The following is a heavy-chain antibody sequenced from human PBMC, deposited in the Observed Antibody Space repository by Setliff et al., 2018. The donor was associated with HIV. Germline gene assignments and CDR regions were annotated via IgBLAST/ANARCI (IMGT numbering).Heavy chain of an antibody. V-gene: IGHV4-39*07. CDR2: IYNTGAT. CDR3: ARDSFSGWHSGDAFDI. Sequence: SETLSLTCTVSGGSINFSHYYWGWIRQPPGKGLEWIGTIYNTGATYNNPSLKGRVSISIDTPKSQFSLKLNSVTAADTAVYYCARDSFSGWHSGDAFDIWGQGTMVTVSS. CDR1: GGSINFSHYY. J-gene: IGHJ3*02. D-gene: IGHD6-25*01.